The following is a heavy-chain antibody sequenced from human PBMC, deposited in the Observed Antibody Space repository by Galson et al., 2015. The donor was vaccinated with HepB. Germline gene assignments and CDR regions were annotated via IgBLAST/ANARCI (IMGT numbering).Heavy chain of an antibody. CDR1: GFTFSGSA. CDR3: TRTYYYDSSGYYYGDY. V-gene: IGHV3-73*01. CDR2: IRSKANSYAT. D-gene: IGHD3-22*01. Sequence: SLRLSCAASGFTFSGSAMHWVRQASGKGLEWVGRIRSKANSYATAYAASVKGRFTISRDDSKNTAYLQMNSLKTEDTAVYYCTRTYYYDSSGYYYGDYWGQGTLVTVSS. J-gene: IGHJ4*02.